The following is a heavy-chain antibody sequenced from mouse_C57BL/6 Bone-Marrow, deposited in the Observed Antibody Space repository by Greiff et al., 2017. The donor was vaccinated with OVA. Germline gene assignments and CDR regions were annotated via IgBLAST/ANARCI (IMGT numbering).Heavy chain of an antibody. Sequence: EVQGVESGGGLVKPGGSLKLSCAASGFTFSSYAMSWVRQTPEKRLEWVATISDGGSYTYYPDNVKGRFTISRDNAKNNLYLQMSHLKSEDTAMYYGARDRIYYDYDGFAYWGQGTLVTVSA. CDR2: ISDGGSYT. J-gene: IGHJ3*01. CDR3: ARDRIYYDYDGFAY. CDR1: GFTFSSYA. V-gene: IGHV5-4*01. D-gene: IGHD2-4*01.